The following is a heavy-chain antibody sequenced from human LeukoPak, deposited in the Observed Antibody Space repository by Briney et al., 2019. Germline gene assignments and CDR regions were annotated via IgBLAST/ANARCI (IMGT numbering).Heavy chain of an antibody. CDR1: GFTFSKYR. J-gene: IGHJ4*02. CDR2: INTDGTVT. D-gene: IGHD6-19*01. CDR3: ATKQWLAPPPDS. V-gene: IGHV3-74*01. Sequence: PGGFLRLSCAASGFTFSKYRMLWVRQAPGKGLESVSRINTDGTVTTYADSVKGRFTVSRDNADNTMFLQMNSVRDEDTAVYYCATKQWLAPPPDSWGQGTPVTVSS.